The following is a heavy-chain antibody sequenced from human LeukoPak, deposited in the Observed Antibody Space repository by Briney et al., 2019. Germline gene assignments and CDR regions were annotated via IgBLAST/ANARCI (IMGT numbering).Heavy chain of an antibody. CDR3: ARRSYDFWSGYYTEWFDP. CDR1: GYSISSGYY. V-gene: IGHV4-38-2*01. D-gene: IGHD3-3*01. CDR2: IYHSGST. Sequence: PSETLSLTCAVSGYSISSGYYWGWIRQPPGKGLEWIGSIYHSGSTYYNPSLKSRVTISVDTSKNQSSLKLSSVTAADTAVYYSARRSYDFWSGYYTEWFDPWGEGTLVTVSS. J-gene: IGHJ5*02.